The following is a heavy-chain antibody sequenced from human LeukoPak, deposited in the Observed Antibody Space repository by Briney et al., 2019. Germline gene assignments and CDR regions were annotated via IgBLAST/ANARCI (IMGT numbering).Heavy chain of an antibody. CDR3: ARTAGDNLWLGKNPHHFDY. CDR1: GRSISSSSYY. J-gene: IGHJ4*02. V-gene: IGHV4-39*01. CDR2: IYYSGST. Sequence: SETLSLTCTVSGRSISSSSYYWGWIRQPPGKGLEWIGSIYYSGSTYYNPSLKSRVTISVDTSKNQFSLKLSSVTAADTAVYYCARTAGDNLWLGKNPHHFDYWGQGTLVTVSS. D-gene: IGHD6-19*01.